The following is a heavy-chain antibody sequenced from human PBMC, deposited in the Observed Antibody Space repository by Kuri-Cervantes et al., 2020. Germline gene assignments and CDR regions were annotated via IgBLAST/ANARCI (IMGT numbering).Heavy chain of an antibody. Sequence: SETLSLTCTVSGGSISSSSYYWGWIRQPPGKGLEWIGSIYYSGGTYYNPSLKSRVTISVDTSKNQFSLKLSSVTAADTAVYYCARAGRDGYSYDAFDIWGQGTMVT. CDR2: IYYSGGT. J-gene: IGHJ3*02. D-gene: IGHD5-24*01. CDR3: ARAGRDGYSYDAFDI. CDR1: GGSISSSSYY. V-gene: IGHV4-39*01.